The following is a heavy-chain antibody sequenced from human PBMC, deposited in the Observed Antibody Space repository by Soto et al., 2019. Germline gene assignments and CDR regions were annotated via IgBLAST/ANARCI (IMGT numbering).Heavy chain of an antibody. D-gene: IGHD3-9*01. V-gene: IGHV3-73*02. CDR1: GFTFSGSA. CDR2: IRSKANSYAT. Sequence: EVQLVESGGGLVQPGGSLKLSCAASGFTFSGSAMHWVRQASGKGLEWVGRIRSKANSYATAYAASVKGRFTISRDDSKNTAYLQMNSLKTEDTAVYYCTRNYDTDSRGFDYWGQGTLVTVSS. J-gene: IGHJ4*02. CDR3: TRNYDTDSRGFDY.